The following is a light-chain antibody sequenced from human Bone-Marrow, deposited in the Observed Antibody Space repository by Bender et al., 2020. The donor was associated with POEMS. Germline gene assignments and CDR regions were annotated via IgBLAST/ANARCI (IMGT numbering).Light chain of an antibody. CDR2: DNS. CDR3: QVWDTTDHPKVV. V-gene: IGLV3-21*02. CDR1: KIRTKN. Sequence: SYVLTQPPSVSVAPGQTARITCGGNKIRTKNVHWHQQKPGQAPVLVVYDNSDRPSGIPERFSGSNSGNTATLTITRVEAGDEADYYCQVWDTTDHPKVVFGGGTKVTVL. J-gene: IGLJ3*02.